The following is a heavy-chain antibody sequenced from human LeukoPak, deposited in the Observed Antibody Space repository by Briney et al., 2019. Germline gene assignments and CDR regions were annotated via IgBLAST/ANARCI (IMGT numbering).Heavy chain of an antibody. Sequence: ASVKVSCKASENTFTNYYMHWVRQAPGQGLEWLGIINPNGGRTAYAQNFQGRVSMTRDTSTTTVYMELSSLRSEDTVVYYCARKGDYYGSGSYSDYWGQGTLVTVSS. D-gene: IGHD3-10*01. V-gene: IGHV1-46*01. J-gene: IGHJ4*02. CDR2: INPNGGRT. CDR3: ARKGDYYGSGSYSDY. CDR1: ENTFTNYY.